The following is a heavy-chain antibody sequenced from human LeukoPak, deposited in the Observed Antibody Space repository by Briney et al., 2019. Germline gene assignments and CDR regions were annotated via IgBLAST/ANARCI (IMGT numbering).Heavy chain of an antibody. CDR2: IYYSGST. V-gene: IGHV4-31*03. CDR1: GGSISSGGYY. CDR3: ARAPYYDSSGLYYYYGMDV. D-gene: IGHD3-22*01. J-gene: IGHJ6*02. Sequence: SETLSLTCTVSGGSISSGGYYWSWIHQHPGKGLEWIGYIYYSGSTYYNPSLKSRVTISVDTSKNQFSLKLSSVTAADTAVYYCARAPYYDSSGLYYYYGMDVWGQGTTVTVSS.